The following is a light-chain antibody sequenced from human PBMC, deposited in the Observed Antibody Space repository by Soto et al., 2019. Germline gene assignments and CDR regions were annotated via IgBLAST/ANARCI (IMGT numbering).Light chain of an antibody. Sequence: QSVLTQPPSASGTPGKRVTISCSGSSSNIGSNTVNWYQQLPGTAPKLLIHANNQRPSGVPDRFSGSKSGTSASLAISWLQSEEADYYCAAWDDSLNGYVFGTVTKVTVL. CDR3: AAWDDSLNGYV. CDR2: ANN. CDR1: SSNIGSNT. J-gene: IGLJ1*01. V-gene: IGLV1-44*01.